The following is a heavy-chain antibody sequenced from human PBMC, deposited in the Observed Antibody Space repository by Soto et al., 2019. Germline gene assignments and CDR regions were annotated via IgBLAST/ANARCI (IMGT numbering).Heavy chain of an antibody. V-gene: IGHV4-59*01. Sequence: PSETLSLTCTVSGGSISSYYWSWIRQPPGKGLEWIGYIYYSGSTNYNPSLKSRVTISVDTSKNQFSLKLSSVTAADTAVYYCARGSYYDILTGSHWFDPWGQGTLVTVS. CDR2: IYYSGST. CDR1: GGSISSYY. D-gene: IGHD3-9*01. J-gene: IGHJ5*02. CDR3: ARGSYYDILTGSHWFDP.